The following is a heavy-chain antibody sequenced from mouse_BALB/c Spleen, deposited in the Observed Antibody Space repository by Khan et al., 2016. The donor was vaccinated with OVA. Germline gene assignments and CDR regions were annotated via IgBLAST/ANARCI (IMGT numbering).Heavy chain of an antibody. D-gene: IGHD1-2*01. J-gene: IGHJ3*01. CDR3: ARRNYFGYTFAY. Sequence: QVRLQQSGAELARPGASVKLSCKASGYTFTDYYINWVQQRTGQGLEWIGEISPGSGDTYYNEKFKGQATLTADKSSRTAYMQLSSLTSEASAVYFCARRNYFGYTFAYWGQGTLVTVSA. CDR2: ISPGSGDT. CDR1: GYTFTDYY. V-gene: IGHV1-77*01.